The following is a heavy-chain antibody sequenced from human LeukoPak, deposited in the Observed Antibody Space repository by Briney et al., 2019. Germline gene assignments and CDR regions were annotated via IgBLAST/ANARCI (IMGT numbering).Heavy chain of an antibody. Sequence: GGSLRLSCAASGFTFSSYELNWVRQAPGKGLEWVSYISDIGTTQHYADSVKGRFTISRDNAKNSLYLQMNSLTAEDAAVYYCARDRSKVTAYDDALDIWGQGTMVIVSS. CDR2: ISDIGTTQ. J-gene: IGHJ3*02. V-gene: IGHV3-48*03. CDR3: ARDRSKVTAYDDALDI. D-gene: IGHD2-21*02. CDR1: GFTFSSYE.